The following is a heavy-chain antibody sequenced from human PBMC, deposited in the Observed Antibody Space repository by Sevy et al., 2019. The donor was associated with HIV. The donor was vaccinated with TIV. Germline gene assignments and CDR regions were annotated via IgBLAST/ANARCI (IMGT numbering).Heavy chain of an antibody. CDR2: FYTNGGT. J-gene: IGHJ4*02. Sequence: SETLSLTCTVSGGSISSGFYDWNWIRQPAGKKLEWIGRFYTNGGTDYTPSLEGRVTISVDTSKNQFSLKLRSVTAADTAVYYCASSDSNGYFGPYFDFWGQGTLVTVSS. D-gene: IGHD3-22*01. CDR1: GGSISSGFYD. V-gene: IGHV4-61*02. CDR3: ASSDSNGYFGPYFDF.